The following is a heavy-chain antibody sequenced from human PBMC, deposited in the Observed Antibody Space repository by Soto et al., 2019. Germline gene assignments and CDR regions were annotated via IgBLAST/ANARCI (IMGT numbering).Heavy chain of an antibody. J-gene: IGHJ5*02. V-gene: IGHV1-69*13. D-gene: IGHD6-19*01. CDR3: ARDWEAVAGGVWFDP. CDR1: GGTFSSYA. CDR2: IIPIFGTA. Sequence: SVKVSCKXSGGTFSSYAISWVRQAPGQGLEWMGGIIPIFGTANYAQKFQGRVTITADESTSTAYMELSSLRSEDTAVYYCARDWEAVAGGVWFDPWGQGTLVTVSS.